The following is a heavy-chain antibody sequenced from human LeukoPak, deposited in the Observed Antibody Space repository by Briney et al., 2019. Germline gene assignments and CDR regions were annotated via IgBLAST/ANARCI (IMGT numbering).Heavy chain of an antibody. CDR2: ISGSGGST. J-gene: IGHJ6*03. V-gene: IGHV3-23*01. CDR1: GFTFSSYA. CDR3: ARHGETAMYYYYMDV. Sequence: PGGSLRLSCAASGFTFSSYAMSWVRQAPGKGLEWVSAISGSGGSTYYADSVKGRFTISRDNSKNTLYLQMNSLRAEDTALYYCARHGETAMYYYYMDVWGKGTTVTVSS. D-gene: IGHD5-18*01.